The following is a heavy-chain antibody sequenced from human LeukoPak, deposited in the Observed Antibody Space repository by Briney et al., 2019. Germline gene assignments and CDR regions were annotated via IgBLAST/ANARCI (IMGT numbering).Heavy chain of an antibody. CDR2: ISSNGGST. Sequence: GGSLRLSCAASGFTFSSYAMHWVRQAPGKGLEYVSAISSNGGSTYYANSMKGRFTISRGNSKNTLYLQMGSLRAEDMAVYYCARSPYCTNGVCYNRGYYYFDYWGQGTLVTVSS. V-gene: IGHV3-64*01. D-gene: IGHD2-8*01. J-gene: IGHJ4*02. CDR3: ARSPYCTNGVCYNRGYYYFDY. CDR1: GFTFSSYA.